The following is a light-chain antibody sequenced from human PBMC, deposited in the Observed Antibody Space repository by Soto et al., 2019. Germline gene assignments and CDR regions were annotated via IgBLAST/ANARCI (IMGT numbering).Light chain of an antibody. Sequence: QSALTQPASVSGSPGQSITISCTGTSSDVGAYNRVSWYQHHPGKVPTLIIFEVSNRPSGVSNRFSGSKSGNTASLTISGLRPEDDADYYCSSYTSSSTLVVFGGGTQLTVL. J-gene: IGLJ2*01. CDR2: EVS. CDR3: SSYTSSSTLVV. CDR1: SSDVGAYNR. V-gene: IGLV2-14*01.